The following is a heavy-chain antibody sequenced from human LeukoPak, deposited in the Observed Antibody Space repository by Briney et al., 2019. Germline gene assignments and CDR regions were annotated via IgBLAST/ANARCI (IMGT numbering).Heavy chain of an antibody. CDR3: AKDTFSGSSGLIDY. Sequence: GGSLRLSCAVYGFTFSSYCMHWARQAPGKGLEWVAVISYDGSNKYYADSVKGRFTISRDNSKNTLYLQMNSLRAEDTAVYYCAKDTFSGSSGLIDYWGQGTLVTVSS. D-gene: IGHD1-26*01. J-gene: IGHJ4*02. CDR1: GFTFSSYC. V-gene: IGHV3-30*18. CDR2: ISYDGSNK.